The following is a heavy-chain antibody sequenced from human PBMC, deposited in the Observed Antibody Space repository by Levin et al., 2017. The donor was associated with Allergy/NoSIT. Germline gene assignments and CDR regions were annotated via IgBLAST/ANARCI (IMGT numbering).Heavy chain of an antibody. D-gene: IGHD3-22*01. CDR1: GFTFSSYS. CDR2: ISGSSSYI. J-gene: IGHJ5*02. CDR3: ARAAIVASRNNWFDP. Sequence: GESLKISCAASGFTFSSYSMNWVRQAPGKGLEWVSSISGSSSYIYYADSVKGRFTISRDNAKNSLYLQMNSLRAEDTAVYYCARAAIVASRNNWFDPWGQGTLVTVSS. V-gene: IGHV3-21*01.